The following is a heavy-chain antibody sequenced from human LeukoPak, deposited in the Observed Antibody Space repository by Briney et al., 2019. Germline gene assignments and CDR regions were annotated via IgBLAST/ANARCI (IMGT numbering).Heavy chain of an antibody. D-gene: IGHD1-26*01. J-gene: IGHJ5*02. CDR2: ISGSGGTA. CDR1: GFTFSIYA. CDR3: AKDGWTSGSWFDP. V-gene: IGHV3-23*01. Sequence: GGSLRLSCAASGFTFSIYAMSWVRQAPGKGLEWVSAISGSGGTAYYADSVKGRFTISRDNSKNTLYLQMSSLRAEDTAVYYCAKDGWTSGSWFDPWGQGTLVTVSS.